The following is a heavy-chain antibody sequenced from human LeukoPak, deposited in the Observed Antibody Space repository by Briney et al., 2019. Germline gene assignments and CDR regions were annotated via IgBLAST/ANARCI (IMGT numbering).Heavy chain of an antibody. CDR1: GGSISSYY. V-gene: IGHV4-59*01. J-gene: IGHJ6*02. CDR3: ARVPPGPNFSHGLDV. D-gene: IGHD1-7*01. CDR2: IYYSGST. Sequence: SETLSLTCTVSGGSISSYYWSWIRQPPGKGLEWIGFIYYSGSTNYNPSLRSRVTMSVDTSKNQFSLKLISVTAADTAVYYCARVPPGPNFSHGLDVWGQGTTVTVFS.